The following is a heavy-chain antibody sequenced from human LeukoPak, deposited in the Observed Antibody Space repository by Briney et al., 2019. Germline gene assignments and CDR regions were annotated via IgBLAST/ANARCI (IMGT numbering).Heavy chain of an antibody. V-gene: IGHV3-74*01. D-gene: IGHD2-2*03. CDR2: VDSDGSHT. Sequence: PGGSLRLSCAASEFTFSNFWMHWVRQAPGKGLVWVSRVDSDGSHTVYADSVKGRFTISRDNAKNTLYLQMNSLRAEDTAVYYCARDGWYGGQGTLVTVSS. CDR3: ARDGWY. J-gene: IGHJ4*02. CDR1: EFTFSNFW.